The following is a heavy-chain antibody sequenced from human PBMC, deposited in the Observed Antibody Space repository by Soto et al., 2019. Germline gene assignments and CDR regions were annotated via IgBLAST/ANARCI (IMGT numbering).Heavy chain of an antibody. CDR1: GVTFSNYA. J-gene: IGHJ6*02. Sequence: QVQLVQSGAEVKKPGSSVKVSCKASGVTFSNYAISWVRQAPGQGLEWMGGIIPISGTANYAQKFQGRVTITAGESTSTAYMELSSLRSEDTAVYYCARSQGSSTSLEIYYYYYSGMDVWGQGTTVTVSS. D-gene: IGHD2-2*01. CDR2: IIPISGTA. CDR3: ARSQGSSTSLEIYYYYYSGMDV. V-gene: IGHV1-69*01.